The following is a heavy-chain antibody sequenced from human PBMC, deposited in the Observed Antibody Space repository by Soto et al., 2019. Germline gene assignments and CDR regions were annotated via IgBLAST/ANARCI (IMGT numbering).Heavy chain of an antibody. CDR1: GASVSSYY. CDR3: ARTPETRDWLDP. J-gene: IGHJ5*02. D-gene: IGHD1-7*01. Sequence: QVQLQQSGPGLVRPSETLSLSCSASGASVSSYYWSWVRQPPGKGLEWIGYIYYIGAYNYNPSLKSRVTISVDTSKNQFSLKLTSVTAADTAVYYCARTPETRDWLDPWGQGTLVTVSS. CDR2: IYYIGAY. V-gene: IGHV4-59*02.